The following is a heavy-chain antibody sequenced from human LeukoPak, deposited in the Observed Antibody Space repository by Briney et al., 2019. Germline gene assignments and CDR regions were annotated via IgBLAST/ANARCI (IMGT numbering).Heavy chain of an antibody. Sequence: PGGSLRLSCAASGFTVSSNYMSWVRQAPGKGLEWVSVIYSGGSTYYADSVKGRFTISRDNSKNTLYLQMNSLRAEDTAVYYCSSTSCPMCGMDVWGQGTTVSVSS. CDR1: GFTVSSNY. CDR3: SSTSCPMCGMDV. CDR2: IYSGGST. J-gene: IGHJ6*02. D-gene: IGHD2-2*01. V-gene: IGHV3-66*02.